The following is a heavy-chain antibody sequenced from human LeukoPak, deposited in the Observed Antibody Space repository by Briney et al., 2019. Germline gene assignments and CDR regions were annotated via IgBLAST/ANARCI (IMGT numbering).Heavy chain of an antibody. D-gene: IGHD6-6*01. Sequence: GGSLRLSCAASGFTLSSYAMSWVRQAPGKGLEWVSTISGSGGSTYYADSVKGRFTISRDNSKNTLYLQMNSLRAEDTAVYYCTRGGTYSSSSFDYWGQGTLVSVSS. CDR3: TRGGTYSSSSFDY. CDR2: ISGSGGST. J-gene: IGHJ4*02. CDR1: GFTLSSYA. V-gene: IGHV3-23*01.